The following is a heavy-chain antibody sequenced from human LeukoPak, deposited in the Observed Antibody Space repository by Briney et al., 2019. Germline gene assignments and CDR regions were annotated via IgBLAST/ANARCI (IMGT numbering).Heavy chain of an antibody. J-gene: IGHJ3*02. Sequence: GGSLRLSCAASGFTFSSYSMNWVRQAPGKGLEWVSSISSSSSYIYYADSVKGRFTISRDNAKNSLYLQMNSLRAEDTAVYYCARDRNYLPDAFDIWGQGTMVTVSS. CDR1: GFTFSSYS. CDR3: ARDRNYLPDAFDI. D-gene: IGHD5-24*01. CDR2: ISSSSSYI. V-gene: IGHV3-21*03.